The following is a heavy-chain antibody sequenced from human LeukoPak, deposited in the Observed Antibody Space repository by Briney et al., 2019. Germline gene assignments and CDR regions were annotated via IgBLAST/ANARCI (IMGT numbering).Heavy chain of an antibody. V-gene: IGHV3-30*04. Sequence: PGGSLRLSCVASGFIFSYHSMHWVRQAPGKGLEWLTSISYDGKHQKCADSVKGRFTISRDNSKNTPYLQMRTLRIEDTAVYYCARERQNHTGNCFDLWGQGTLVSVYS. CDR2: ISYDGKHQ. D-gene: IGHD2-8*02. CDR1: GFIFSYHS. CDR3: ARERQNHTGNCFDL. J-gene: IGHJ5*02.